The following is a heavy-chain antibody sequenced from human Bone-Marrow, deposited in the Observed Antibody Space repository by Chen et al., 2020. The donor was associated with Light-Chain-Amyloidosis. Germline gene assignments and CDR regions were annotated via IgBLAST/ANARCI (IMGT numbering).Heavy chain of an antibody. J-gene: IGHJ3*02. V-gene: IGHV3-23*04. D-gene: IGHD3-9*01. Sequence: EVQLVESGGGLLQRGGSLRLSCAASGFAFSSYAMSWVRQAPGKGLEWVATMSGSGGSSYYGAAVMGRLTISRDDSKNALFLQMSSLRAEDTAVYYCAKDISYDDILPGYPADAFDIWGQGKMVTVSS. CDR3: AKDISYDDILPGYPADAFDI. CDR1: GFAFSSYA. CDR2: MSGSGGSS.